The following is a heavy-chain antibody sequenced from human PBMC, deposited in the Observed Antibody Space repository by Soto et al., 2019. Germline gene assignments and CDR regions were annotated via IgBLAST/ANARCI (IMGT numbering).Heavy chain of an antibody. CDR1: GFTFSSYW. V-gene: IGHV3-74*01. D-gene: IGHD2-15*01. CDR3: ARKSLVVAAATREDY. CDR2: INSDGSST. J-gene: IGHJ4*02. Sequence: EVQLVESGGGLVQPGGSLRLSCAASGFTFSSYWMHWVRQAPGKGLVWVSRINSDGSSTSYADSVKGRFTISRDNAKNRVYLQMSSLGAEDTAVYYCARKSLVVAAATREDYWGQGTLVTVSS.